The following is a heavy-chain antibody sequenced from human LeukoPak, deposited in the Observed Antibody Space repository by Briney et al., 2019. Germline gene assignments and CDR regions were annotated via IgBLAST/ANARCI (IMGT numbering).Heavy chain of an antibody. CDR1: GYTLTELS. V-gene: IGHV1-24*01. D-gene: IGHD3-10*01. CDR3: ATVPRSGSYYNVFDY. J-gene: IGHJ4*02. CDR2: FDPEDGET. Sequence: ASVKVSCKVSGYTLTELSMHWVRQAPGKGLEWMGGFDPEDGETIYAQKFQGRVTMTADTSTDTAYMELSSLRSEDTAVYYCATVPRSGSYYNVFDYWGQGTLVTVSS.